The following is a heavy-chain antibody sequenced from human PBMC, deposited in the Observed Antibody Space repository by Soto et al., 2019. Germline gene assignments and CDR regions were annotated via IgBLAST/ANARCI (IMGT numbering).Heavy chain of an antibody. D-gene: IGHD2-2*01. V-gene: IGHV3-33*01. CDR3: ARETAIVTYQLDS. Sequence: QVQLVESGGGVVQPGRSLRLSCAASGFTFSSYGMHWVRQAPGKGLEWVAVIWYDGSNKYYADSVKSRFTISRDNSKNSLYLQMNSLRAEDTAVYYWARETAIVTYQLDSWGQGTLVTVSS. CDR2: IWYDGSNK. J-gene: IGHJ4*02. CDR1: GFTFSSYG.